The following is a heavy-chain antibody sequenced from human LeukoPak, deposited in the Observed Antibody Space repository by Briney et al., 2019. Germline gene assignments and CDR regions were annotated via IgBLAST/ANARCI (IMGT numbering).Heavy chain of an antibody. CDR3: AKAKSYYSNYDY. CDR2: ISGSGGST. D-gene: IGHD4-11*01. CDR1: GFTFSTYA. Sequence: PGGSLRLSCAASGFTFSTYAMSWVRQAPGKGLEWASAISGSGGSTYYADSVKGRFTISRDNSKNTLYLQVNSLRAEDTAVYYCAKAKSYYSNYDYWGQGTLVTVSS. J-gene: IGHJ4*02. V-gene: IGHV3-23*01.